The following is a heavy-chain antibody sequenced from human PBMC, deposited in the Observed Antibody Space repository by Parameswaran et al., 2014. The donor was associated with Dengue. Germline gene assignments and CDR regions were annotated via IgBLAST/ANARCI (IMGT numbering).Heavy chain of an antibody. D-gene: IGHD2-21*02. CDR3: ARESGLAYCGGDCFGNFDY. CDR2: ITAYNGNT. Sequence: WVRQAPGQGLEWMGWITAYNGNTHYAQKFQGRVTMTTDTSTSTAYMELRGLRSDDTAVYYCARESGLAYCGGDCFGNFDYWGQGTLVTVSS. V-gene: IGHV1-18*01. J-gene: IGHJ4*02.